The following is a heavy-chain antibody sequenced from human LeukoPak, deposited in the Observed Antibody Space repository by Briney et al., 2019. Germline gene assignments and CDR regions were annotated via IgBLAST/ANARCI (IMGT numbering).Heavy chain of an antibody. Sequence: GGSLRLSCAASGFTFSSYAMSWVRQAPGKGLEWVSAISGSGGRTYYADSVKGRFTISRDNSKNTLSLQMNSLRAEDTAVYYCAKGDYGDYFQHWGQGTLVIVSS. V-gene: IGHV3-23*01. CDR1: GFTFSSYA. J-gene: IGHJ1*01. D-gene: IGHD4-17*01. CDR2: ISGSGGRT. CDR3: AKGDYGDYFQH.